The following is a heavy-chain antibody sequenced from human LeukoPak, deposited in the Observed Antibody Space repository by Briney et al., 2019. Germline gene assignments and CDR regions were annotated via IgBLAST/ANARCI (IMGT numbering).Heavy chain of an antibody. J-gene: IGHJ4*02. V-gene: IGHV4-38-2*02. Sequence: PSETLSLTCTVSGYSISSGHYWAWIRQSPEKGLEWIASMFHSGSTYYNPSLKSRVTTSADTSRYEFSLKLSSVTAADTAVYYCARAGTNLGDYDYWGQGTLVTVSS. D-gene: IGHD4-17*01. CDR2: MFHSGST. CDR1: GYSISSGHY. CDR3: ARAGTNLGDYDY.